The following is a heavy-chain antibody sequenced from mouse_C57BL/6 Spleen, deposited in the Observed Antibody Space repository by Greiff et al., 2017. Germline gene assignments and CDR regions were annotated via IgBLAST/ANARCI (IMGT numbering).Heavy chain of an antibody. V-gene: IGHV1-52*01. CDR2: IDPSDSET. Sequence: VQLQQPGAELVRPGPSVKLSCKASGYTFTSYWMHWVKQRPIQGLEWIGNIDPSDSETHYNQKFKDKATLTVDKSSSTAYMQLSSLTSEDSAVYYCARGGLRREGHAMDYWGQGTSVTVSS. D-gene: IGHD2-4*01. CDR1: GYTFTSYW. CDR3: ARGGLRREGHAMDY. J-gene: IGHJ4*01.